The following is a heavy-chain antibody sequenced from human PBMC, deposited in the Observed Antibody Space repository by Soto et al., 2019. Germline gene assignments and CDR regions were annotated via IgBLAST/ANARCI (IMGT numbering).Heavy chain of an antibody. CDR3: SADRPDIGVGWWV. Sequence: MQLVQTGPEVKKPGTSLKVSCKASGSGFINSGIQWVRQAHGQRLEWIGWIVVASGQTNYAQNFRGRVAITRDTSTATAYIEFTGLTTEDTAVYFCSADRPDIGVGWWVWGQRTTVTVSS. J-gene: IGHJ6*02. CDR2: IVVASGQT. CDR1: GSGFINSG. D-gene: IGHD2-15*01. V-gene: IGHV1-58*02.